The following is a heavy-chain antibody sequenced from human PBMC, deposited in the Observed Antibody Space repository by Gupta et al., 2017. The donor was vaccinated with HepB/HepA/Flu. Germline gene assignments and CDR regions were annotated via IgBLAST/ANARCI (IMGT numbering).Heavy chain of an antibody. V-gene: IGHV1-69-2*01. J-gene: IGHJ4*02. Sequence: EVQLVQSGAEVKKPGATVKISCKVSGYTFTDYYMHCVQQAPGKGLEWMGLVDPEDGETIYAEKFQGRVTITADTSTDTAYMELSSLRSEDTAVYYCATGTRITMIVVVRPKEFDYWGQGTLVTVSS. CDR3: ATGTRITMIVVVRPKEFDY. CDR2: VDPEDGET. D-gene: IGHD3-22*01. CDR1: GYTFTDYY.